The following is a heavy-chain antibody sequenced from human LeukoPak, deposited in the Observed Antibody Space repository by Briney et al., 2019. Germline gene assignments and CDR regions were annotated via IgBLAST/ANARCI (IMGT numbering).Heavy chain of an antibody. Sequence: ASVKVSCKASGYLFSTYGTSYGFSWVRQAPGQGLEWMGWISAYNGNTNYAQKLQGRVTMTTDTSTSTAYMELRSLRSDDTAVYYCARLISSGWYLNDYWGQGTLVTVSS. V-gene: IGHV1-18*01. CDR1: GYLFSTYG. CDR3: ARLISSGWYLNDY. D-gene: IGHD6-19*01. CDR2: ISAYNGNT. J-gene: IGHJ4*02.